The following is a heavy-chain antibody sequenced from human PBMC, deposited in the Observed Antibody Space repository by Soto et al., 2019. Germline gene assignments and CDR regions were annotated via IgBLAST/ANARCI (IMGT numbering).Heavy chain of an antibody. D-gene: IGHD3-3*02. CDR3: AKDSISYNGIYDAFEV. Sequence: GGSLRLSCEASGFTFSNYAMAWVRQTPGEGPEWVSTIGGGDDIFYAESVQGRFIISRDDSRSTMYLQMDNLRVEDTAIYFCAKDSISYNGIYDAFEVWGQGTVVTVSS. CDR2: IGGGDDI. CDR1: GFTFSNYA. V-gene: IGHV3-23*01. J-gene: IGHJ3*01.